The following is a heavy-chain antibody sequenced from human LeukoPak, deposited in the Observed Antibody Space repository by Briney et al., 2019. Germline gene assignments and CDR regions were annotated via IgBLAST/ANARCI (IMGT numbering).Heavy chain of an antibody. J-gene: IGHJ4*02. V-gene: IGHV4-4*02. CDR1: GGSISSSNW. Sequence: PSGTLSLTCAVSGGSISSSNWWSWVRQPPGKGLEWIGEIYHSGSTNYNPSLKSRVTISVDTSKNQFSLKLSSVTAADTAVYYCARANRVIVPFDYWGQGTLVTVSS. CDR3: ARANRVIVPFDY. CDR2: IYHSGST. D-gene: IGHD3-16*02.